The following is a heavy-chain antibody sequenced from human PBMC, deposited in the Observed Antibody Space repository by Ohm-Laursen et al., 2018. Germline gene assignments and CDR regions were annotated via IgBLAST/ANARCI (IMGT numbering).Heavy chain of an antibody. CDR3: ARQSGVAAVLG. CDR1: GGSISSYY. D-gene: IGHD6-13*01. J-gene: IGHJ4*02. CDR2: IYYSEST. V-gene: IGHV4-59*01. Sequence: SETLSLTCTVSGGSISSYYWSWIRQPPGKGLEWIGHIYYSESTNYNPSLKSRVTISVDTSKNQFSLKLSSVTAADTAVYYCARQSGVAAVLGWGQGTLVTVSS.